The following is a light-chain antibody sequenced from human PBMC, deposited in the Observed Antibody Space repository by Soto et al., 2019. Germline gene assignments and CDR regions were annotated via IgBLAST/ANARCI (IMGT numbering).Light chain of an antibody. CDR3: QHSYSSPPWT. CDR2: RAS. Sequence: DIQMTQSPSSLSASVGDRVTISCRASQSISTYLNWYQQKPGTAPKLLIYRASRLKSGVPPRFSGSGSGRDFTLTISSLRPEDIATYFCQHSYSSPPWTFGQGTKVEVK. CDR1: QSISTY. J-gene: IGKJ1*01. V-gene: IGKV1-39*01.